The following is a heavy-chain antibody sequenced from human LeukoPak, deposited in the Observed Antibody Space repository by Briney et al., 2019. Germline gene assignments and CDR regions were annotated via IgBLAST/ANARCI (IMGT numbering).Heavy chain of an antibody. V-gene: IGHV1-69*13. D-gene: IGHD3-3*01. CDR3: ARGEGVRFLEWLNWFDP. CDR1: GGTFSSYA. Sequence: ASVKVSCKASGGTFSSYAISWVRQAPGQGLEWMGGIIPIFGTANYAQKFQGRVTITADESTSTAYMELSSLRSEDTAVYYCARGEGVRFLEWLNWFDPWGQGPLVTVSS. J-gene: IGHJ5*02. CDR2: IIPIFGTA.